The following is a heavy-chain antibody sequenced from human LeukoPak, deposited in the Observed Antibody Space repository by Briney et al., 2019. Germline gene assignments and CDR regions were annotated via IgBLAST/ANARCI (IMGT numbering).Heavy chain of an antibody. V-gene: IGHV3-64D*06. Sequence: GGSLRLSCSASGFTFSSYAMHWVRQAPGKGLEYVSVISHNGGITYYADSVKGRLTISRDNSKNTLYLQMSSLRAEDTSVYYCVKRGSLNSQYYFDYWGQGTLVTVSS. CDR3: VKRGSLNSQYYFDY. J-gene: IGHJ4*02. CDR1: GFTFSSYA. D-gene: IGHD1-26*01. CDR2: ISHNGGIT.